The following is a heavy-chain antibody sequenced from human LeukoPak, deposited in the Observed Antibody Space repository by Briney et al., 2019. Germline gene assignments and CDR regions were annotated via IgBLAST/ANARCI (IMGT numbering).Heavy chain of an antibody. CDR1: GFTFSSYS. Sequence: PGGSLRLSCAASGFTFSSYSMSWVRQAPGKGLEWVSVIYNGGSADYADSVKGRFTISRDNSKNKVYLQMNSLRVEDTAVYYCAREASYSGSWWYFDHWGQGTLVTVSS. J-gene: IGHJ4*02. CDR3: AREASYSGSWWYFDH. CDR2: IYNGGSA. D-gene: IGHD6-13*01. V-gene: IGHV3-66*01.